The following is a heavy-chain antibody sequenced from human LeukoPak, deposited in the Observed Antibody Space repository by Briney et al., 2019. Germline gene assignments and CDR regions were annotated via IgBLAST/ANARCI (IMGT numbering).Heavy chain of an antibody. CDR3: ARRDYYYYEMDV. CDR2: INSDGSST. CDR1: GFTFSSYW. V-gene: IGHV3-74*01. J-gene: IGHJ6*04. Sequence: PGGSLRLSCAASGFTFSSYWMHWVRQAPGKGLVWVSRINSDGSSTSYADSVKGRFTISRDNAKNTLYLQMNSLRAEDTAVYYCARRDYYYYEMDVWGKGTTVTVSS.